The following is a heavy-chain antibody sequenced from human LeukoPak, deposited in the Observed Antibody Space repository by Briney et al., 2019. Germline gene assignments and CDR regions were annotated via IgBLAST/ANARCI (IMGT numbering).Heavy chain of an antibody. Sequence: SETLSLTCTVSGGSISSNGYFWGWIRQPPGKGLEWFRTIYYSGNTYYNPSLKSRVTMSVATSKNQFSLRLSSVTAADTAFYYCARHGNIVVVVAARGFDPWGQGTLVTVSS. CDR3: ARHGNIVVVVAARGFDP. CDR2: IYYSGNT. J-gene: IGHJ5*02. CDR1: GGSISSNGYF. D-gene: IGHD2-15*01. V-gene: IGHV4-39*01.